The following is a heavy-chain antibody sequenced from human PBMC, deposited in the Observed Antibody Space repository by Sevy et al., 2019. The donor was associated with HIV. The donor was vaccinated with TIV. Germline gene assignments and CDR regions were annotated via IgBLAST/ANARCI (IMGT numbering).Heavy chain of an antibody. D-gene: IGHD3-22*01. V-gene: IGHV3-30-3*01. CDR2: ISYDGSNT. Sequence: GGSLRLSCAVSGFTFSDSYMNWIRQAPGKGLEWVAVISYDGSNTYYADSVNGRFTISRDSSKNTLYLQMNSLRAEDTAVYFCARDGGYDSRGYDLSNYWGQGALVTVSS. CDR3: ARDGGYDSRGYDLSNY. CDR1: GFTFSDSY. J-gene: IGHJ4*02.